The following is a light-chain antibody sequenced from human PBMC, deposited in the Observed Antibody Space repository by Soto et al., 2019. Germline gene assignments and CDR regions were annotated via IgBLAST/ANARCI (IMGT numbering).Light chain of an antibody. Sequence: EIVLTQSPGTPSLSPGERATLSCRASQSVRSNYLAWYQQKPGQAPRLLIYGASSRATGIPDRFSGSGSGTDFTLTISRLEPEDFAVYYYQQYGSSPLYTFGQGTKLEIK. CDR2: GAS. V-gene: IGKV3-20*01. J-gene: IGKJ2*01. CDR1: QSVRSNY. CDR3: QQYGSSPLYT.